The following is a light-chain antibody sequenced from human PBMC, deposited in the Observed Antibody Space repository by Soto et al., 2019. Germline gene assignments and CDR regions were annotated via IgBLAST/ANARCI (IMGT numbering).Light chain of an antibody. CDR1: SSDVGGYKY. CDR2: DVY. V-gene: IGLV2-14*01. J-gene: IGLJ1*01. CDR3: SSYTSTTSYV. Sequence: QSALTQPASVSGSPGQSITISCSGTSSDVGGYKYVSWYQQHPGKAPKLMIYDVYNRPSGVSHRFSGSKTGNTASLIISGLQAEDEADYYCSSYTSTTSYVFGSGTKVTVL.